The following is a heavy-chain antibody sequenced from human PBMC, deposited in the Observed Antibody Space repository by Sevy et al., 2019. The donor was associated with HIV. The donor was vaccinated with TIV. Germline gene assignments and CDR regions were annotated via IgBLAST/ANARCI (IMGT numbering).Heavy chain of an antibody. J-gene: IGHJ5*02. V-gene: IGHV3-7*03. D-gene: IGHD5-18*01. CDR2: MNQDGGTK. CDR3: VCDHSDGWAFGS. CDR1: GFPFSMYW. Sequence: GGSLRLSCAASGFPFSMYWMYWVRQAPGKGLEWVATMNQDGGTKYYVDSVKGRFTISRDNAKNSLYLLMNSLRAEDTAIYYCVCDHSDGWAFGSWGQGTLVTVSS.